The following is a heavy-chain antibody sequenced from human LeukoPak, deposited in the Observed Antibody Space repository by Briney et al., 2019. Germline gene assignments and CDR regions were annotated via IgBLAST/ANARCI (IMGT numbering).Heavy chain of an antibody. Sequence: GGSLRLSCAASGFTVSSYGMSWVRPAPGKGPEWVSLVYSDGVTRYADSVQGRFTISRDNSKNTVYLQMNDLRVEDTAVYHCVRDRAEGRAWVEFDPWGQGILVTVSS. V-gene: IGHV3-66*02. CDR2: VYSDGVT. CDR1: GFTVSSYG. J-gene: IGHJ5*02. CDR3: VRDRAEGRAWVEFDP.